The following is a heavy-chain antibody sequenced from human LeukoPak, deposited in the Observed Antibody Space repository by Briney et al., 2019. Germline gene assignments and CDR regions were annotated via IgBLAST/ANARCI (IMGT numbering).Heavy chain of an antibody. CDR1: GFTFSSYG. CDR2: ISYDGSNK. D-gene: IGHD5-18*01. V-gene: IGHV3-30*18. Sequence: GRSLRLSCAASGFTFSSYGMHWVRQAPGKGLEWVAVISYDGSNKYYADSVKGRFTISRDNSKSTLYLQMNSLRAEDTAVYYCAKARQLWSTYYFDYWGQGTLVTVSS. J-gene: IGHJ4*02. CDR3: AKARQLWSTYYFDY.